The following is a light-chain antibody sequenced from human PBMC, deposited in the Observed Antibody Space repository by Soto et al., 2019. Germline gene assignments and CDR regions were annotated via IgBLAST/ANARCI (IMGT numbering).Light chain of an antibody. J-gene: IGLJ2*01. CDR1: SSNIGNNY. Sequence: HSVLTQPPSVSAAPGQKVTISCSGSSSNIGNNYVSWYQQVPGTAPKLLIYENNKRPSGIPDRFSGSKSGTSATLGITGLQTGDEADYYCGTWDSSLSAGIFGGGTKLTVL. V-gene: IGLV1-51*02. CDR3: GTWDSSLSAGI. CDR2: ENN.